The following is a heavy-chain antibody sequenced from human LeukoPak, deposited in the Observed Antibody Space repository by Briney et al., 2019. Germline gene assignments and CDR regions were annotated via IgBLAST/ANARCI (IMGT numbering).Heavy chain of an antibody. V-gene: IGHV1-46*01. CDR2: INPSGGST. CDR1: GYTFTSYY. CDR3: ARDKAAMAPKYYFDY. Sequence: ASVKVSCKASGYTFTSYYMHWVRQAPGQGLEWMGIINPSGGSTSYAQKFQGRVTMTRDTSTSTVYMELSSLRSEDTAVYYCARDKAAMAPKYYFDYWGQGTLVTVSS. J-gene: IGHJ4*02. D-gene: IGHD5-18*01.